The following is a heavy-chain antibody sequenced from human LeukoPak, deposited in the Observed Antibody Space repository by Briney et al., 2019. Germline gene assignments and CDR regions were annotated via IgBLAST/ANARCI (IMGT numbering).Heavy chain of an antibody. CDR2: IIPILGIA. J-gene: IGHJ4*02. CDR3: ASDDDYGDYLDY. V-gene: IGHV1-69*04. Sequence: ASVKVSCKASGGTFSSYAISWVRQAPGQGLEWMGRIIPILGIANYAQKFQGRVTITADKSTSTAYMELSSLRSEDTAVYYCASDDDYGDYLDYWGQGTLVTVSS. CDR1: GGTFSSYA. D-gene: IGHD4-17*01.